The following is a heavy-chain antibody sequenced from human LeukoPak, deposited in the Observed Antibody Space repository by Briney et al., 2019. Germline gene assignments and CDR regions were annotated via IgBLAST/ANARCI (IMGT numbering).Heavy chain of an antibody. J-gene: IGHJ4*02. D-gene: IGHD2-15*01. Sequence: PGGSLRLSCAASGFTFSDYYMSWIRQAPGKGLEWVSYISSSGSTIYYADSVKGRFTISRDNAKKSLYLQMNSLRAEDTAVYYCARKGYFGDQPLDYWGQGTLVTVSS. CDR3: ARKGYFGDQPLDY. CDR2: ISSSGSTI. V-gene: IGHV3-11*04. CDR1: GFTFSDYY.